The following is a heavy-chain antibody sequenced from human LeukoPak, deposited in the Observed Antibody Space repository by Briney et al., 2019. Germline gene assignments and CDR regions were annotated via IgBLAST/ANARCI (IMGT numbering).Heavy chain of an antibody. D-gene: IGHD2-8*01. J-gene: IGHJ4*02. Sequence: GASVKVSCKASGGTLSSYAISWVRQAPGQGLEWMGRIIPILGIANYAQKFQGRVTVTTDTSTSTAYMDLRSLRSDDTAVYYCARTNLDCKNGVCYDYWGQGTPVTVSS. CDR1: GGTLSSYA. V-gene: IGHV1-69*04. CDR2: IIPILGIA. CDR3: ARTNLDCKNGVCYDY.